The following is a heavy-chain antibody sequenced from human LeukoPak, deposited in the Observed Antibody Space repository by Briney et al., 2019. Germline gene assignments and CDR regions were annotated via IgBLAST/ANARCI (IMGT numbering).Heavy chain of an antibody. V-gene: IGHV1-2*06. J-gene: IGHJ4*02. CDR2: INSKDGGT. CDR1: GYTFTAYY. D-gene: IGHD1-1*01. CDR3: ARGSTRDF. Sequence: ASVKVSCKASGYTFTAYYTHLVRQAPGHGLEWMGRINSKDGGTNYTQRFQGRVAMTRDTSINTAYLELSSLTSDDTAVYYCARGSTRDFWGQGTLLIVSS.